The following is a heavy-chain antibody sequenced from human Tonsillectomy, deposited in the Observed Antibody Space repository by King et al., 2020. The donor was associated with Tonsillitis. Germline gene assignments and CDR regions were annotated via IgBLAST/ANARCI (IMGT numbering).Heavy chain of an antibody. CDR1: GFTFSSYT. CDR3: AQISYYYVSSGYSPPFDY. D-gene: IGHD3-22*01. CDR2: ISGSGGST. J-gene: IGHJ4*02. Sequence: VQLVESGGGLVQPGGSLRLSCAASGFTFSSYTMSWVRQAPGKGLEWVSAISGSGGSTYYADSVKGRFTISRDNPKNTLYLQMNSLRAEATAVYYCAQISYYYVSSGYSPPFDYWGQGTLVTVSS. V-gene: IGHV3-23*04.